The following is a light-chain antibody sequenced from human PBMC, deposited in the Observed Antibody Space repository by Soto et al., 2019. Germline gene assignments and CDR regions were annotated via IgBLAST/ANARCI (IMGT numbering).Light chain of an antibody. Sequence: IVLTQSPATLSLSPGERYTLSCMASQSVSSYLAWYQQKPGQAPRLLIYDASNRATGIPARFSGSGSGTDFTLTISSLQFEDFAVYYCQQYNNWPRTVGQGTKVEIK. V-gene: IGKV3-11*01. CDR3: QQYNNWPRT. CDR2: DAS. J-gene: IGKJ1*01. CDR1: QSVSSY.